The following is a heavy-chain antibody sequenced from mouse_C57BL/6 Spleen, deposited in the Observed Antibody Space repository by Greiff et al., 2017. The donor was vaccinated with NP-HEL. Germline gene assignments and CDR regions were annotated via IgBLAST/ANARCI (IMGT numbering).Heavy chain of an antibody. CDR2: IDPSDSET. J-gene: IGHJ4*01. CDR1: GYTFTSYW. V-gene: IGHV1-52*01. Sequence: QVQLQQPGAELVRPGSSVKLSCKASGYTFTSYWMHWVKQRPIQGLEWIGNIDPSDSETHYNQKFKDKATLTVDKSSSTAYMQLSSLTSEDSAVYYCARGIYYDYVHAMDYWGQGTSVTVSS. D-gene: IGHD2-4*01. CDR3: ARGIYYDYVHAMDY.